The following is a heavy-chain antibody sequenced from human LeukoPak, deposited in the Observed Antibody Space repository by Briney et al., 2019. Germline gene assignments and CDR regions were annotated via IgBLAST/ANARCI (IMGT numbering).Heavy chain of an antibody. CDR3: TAEPAAHAYYYYGMDV. CDR2: IKSKTDGETT. Sequence: GGSLRLSCAASGFTFSNAWMSWVRQAPVKGLEWVGRIKSKTDGETTDYAAPVKGRFTISRDDSKNTLYLQMNSLKTEDTAVYYCTAEPAAHAYYYYGMDVWGQGTTVTVSS. CDR1: GFTFSNAW. J-gene: IGHJ6*02. V-gene: IGHV3-15*01. D-gene: IGHD2-2*01.